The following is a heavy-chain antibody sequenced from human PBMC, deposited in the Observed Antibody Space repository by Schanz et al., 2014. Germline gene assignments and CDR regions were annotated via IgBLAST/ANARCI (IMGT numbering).Heavy chain of an antibody. V-gene: IGHV3-30*18. CDR1: GFTFSDYG. Sequence: QVQLVESGGGVVQPGRSLRLSCGASGFTFSDYGTHWVRQAPGKGLEWVAFISYDGSFEDYLDYVKGRFTISRENSKNTLYLQMSSLRGEDTAVYYCAKDLEPQCGGDCPLTWGQGTLVTVSS. CDR3: AKDLEPQCGGDCPLT. J-gene: IGHJ4*02. D-gene: IGHD2-21*02. CDR2: ISYDGSFE.